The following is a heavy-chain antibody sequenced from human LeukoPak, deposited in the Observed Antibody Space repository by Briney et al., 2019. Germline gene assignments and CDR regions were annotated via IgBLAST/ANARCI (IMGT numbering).Heavy chain of an antibody. CDR1: GASISSYY. V-gene: IGHV4-59*01. D-gene: IGHD4-17*01. J-gene: IGHJ3*02. CDR3: GSARRGWTTTNYAIDI. CDR2: THYSGST. Sequence: SETLSLTCTVSGASISSYYWSWLRQPPGKGLEYIGYTHYSGSTNYNPSLKSRVNISLDTSGNQFSLKLNSVAAADTAVYYCGSARRGWTTTNYAIDIWCEGTMVTVSS.